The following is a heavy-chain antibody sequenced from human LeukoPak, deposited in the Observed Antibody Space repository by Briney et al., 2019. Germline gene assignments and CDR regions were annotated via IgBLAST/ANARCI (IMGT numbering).Heavy chain of an antibody. CDR1: GYTFTGYY. J-gene: IGHJ4*02. D-gene: IGHD4-23*01. CDR2: INPNSGGT. V-gene: IGHV1-2*02. Sequence: ASVKVSCKASGYTFTGYYMHWVRQAPGQGLEWMGWINPNSGGTNYAQKFQGGVTMTRDTSISTAYMELSRLRSDDTAVYYCARDIYGGRDFDYWGQGTLVTVSS. CDR3: ARDIYGGRDFDY.